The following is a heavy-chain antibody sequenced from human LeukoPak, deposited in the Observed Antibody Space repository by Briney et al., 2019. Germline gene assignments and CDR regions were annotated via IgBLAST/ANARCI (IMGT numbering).Heavy chain of an antibody. J-gene: IGHJ1*01. CDR3: AREEVMYYYDSSGYYQYFQH. CDR2: INTDGSTT. V-gene: IGHV3-74*01. Sequence: PGGSLRLSCAASGFTFSSYWMHWVRQAPGKGLVWVSRINTDGSTTNYADSVKGRFTISRDNAENTLYLQMNSLRAEDTAVYYCAREEVMYYYDSSGYYQYFQHWGQGTLVTVSS. D-gene: IGHD3-22*01. CDR1: GFTFSSYW.